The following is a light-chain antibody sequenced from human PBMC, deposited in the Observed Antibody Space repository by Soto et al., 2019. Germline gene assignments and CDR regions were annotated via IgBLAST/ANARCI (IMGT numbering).Light chain of an antibody. CDR1: SSDVGNYKY. V-gene: IGLV2-14*01. CDR2: EVR. Sequence: QSVLTQPASVSGSPGQSITISCTGTSSDVGNYKYVSWYKQHPGKAPKLMIYEVRNRPSGVSNRFSGSKSGNTASLTISGLQAEDETDYYCFSYTSSGTYVFGTGTKGTVL. CDR3: FSYTSSGTYV. J-gene: IGLJ1*01.